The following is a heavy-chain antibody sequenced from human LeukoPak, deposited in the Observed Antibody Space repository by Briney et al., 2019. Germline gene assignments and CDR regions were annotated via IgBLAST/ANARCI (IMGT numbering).Heavy chain of an antibody. Sequence: GGSLTPSCAASGFTFSNYAIHWVRQAPGKGLEYVSAISSNGGSTYYANSVKGRFTISRDNSKNTLYLQMGSLRAEDMAVYYCARFLHYYDSSGQYLDYWGQGTLVTVSS. CDR2: ISSNGGST. V-gene: IGHV3-64*01. CDR3: ARFLHYYDSSGQYLDY. D-gene: IGHD3-22*01. CDR1: GFTFSNYA. J-gene: IGHJ4*02.